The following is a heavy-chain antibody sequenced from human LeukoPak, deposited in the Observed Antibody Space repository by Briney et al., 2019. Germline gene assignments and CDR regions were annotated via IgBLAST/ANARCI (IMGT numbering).Heavy chain of an antibody. CDR3: ARPIDNGSGSYYFDY. V-gene: IGHV3-30*03. CDR1: GFNVYNNY. CDR2: ISHDGSNE. Sequence: GGSLRLSCVVSGFNVYNNYMCWVRQAPGKGLEWVAVISHDGSNEYYADSVKGRFTISRDNSKNTLSLQMNTLRPEDTAVYYCARPIDNGSGSYYFDYWGQGTLVTVSS. J-gene: IGHJ4*02. D-gene: IGHD3-10*01.